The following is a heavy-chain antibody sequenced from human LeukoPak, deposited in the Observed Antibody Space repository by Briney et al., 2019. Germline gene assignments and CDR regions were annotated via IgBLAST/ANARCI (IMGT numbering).Heavy chain of an antibody. Sequence: GGSLRLSCAASGFTFSSYGMHWVRQAPGKGLEWVAVISYDGSNKYYADSVKGRFTISRDNSKNTLYLQMNSLRAEDTAVYYCARGTYGVVIIDNAFDIWGQGTMVTVSS. CDR1: GFTFSSYG. J-gene: IGHJ3*02. CDR2: ISYDGSNK. D-gene: IGHD3-3*01. V-gene: IGHV3-30*03. CDR3: ARGTYGVVIIDNAFDI.